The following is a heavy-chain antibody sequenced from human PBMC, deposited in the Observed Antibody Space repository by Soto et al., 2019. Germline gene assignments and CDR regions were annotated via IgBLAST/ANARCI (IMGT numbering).Heavy chain of an antibody. CDR3: TPDRQQLVQNWFDP. V-gene: IGHV3-15*01. D-gene: IGHD6-13*01. J-gene: IGHJ5*02. CDR2: IKSKTDGGTT. Sequence: EVQLVESGGGLVKPGGSLRLSCAASGFTFSNAWMSWVRQAPGKGLEWVGRIKSKTDGGTTDYAAPVKGRFTISRDDSKNTLYLQMNSLKTEDTAVYYCTPDRQQLVQNWFDPWGQGTLVTVSS. CDR1: GFTFSNAW.